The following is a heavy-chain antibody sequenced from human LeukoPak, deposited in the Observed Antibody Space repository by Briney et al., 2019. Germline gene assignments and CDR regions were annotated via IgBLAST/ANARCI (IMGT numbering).Heavy chain of an antibody. J-gene: IGHJ4*02. CDR2: INGASSET. V-gene: IGHV3-23*01. CDR3: AKDYGPDIVGTIGGY. D-gene: IGHD5-12*01. Sequence: GGSLRLSCAASGFIFNNFAMSWVRRAPGQGLEWVSSINGASSETWHADSVKGRFTISRDNSKNTLYLQMNSLRADDTAIYYCAKDYGPDIVGTIGGYWGQGTLVTVSS. CDR1: GFIFNNFA.